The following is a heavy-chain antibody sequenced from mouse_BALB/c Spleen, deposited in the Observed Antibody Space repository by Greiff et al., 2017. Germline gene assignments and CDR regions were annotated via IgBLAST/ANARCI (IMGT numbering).Heavy chain of an antibody. CDR1: GYTFTDYW. D-gene: IGHD2-2*01. J-gene: IGHJ2*01. V-gene: IGHV1-69*01. Sequence: QVQLQQPGAELVMPGASVKMSCKVSGYTFTDYWMHWVKQRPGQGLEWIGAIDTSDSYTSYNQKFKGKATLTVDESSSTAYMQLSSLTSEDSAVYYCARGGVTTSPFDYWGQGTTLTVSS. CDR2: IDTSDSYT. CDR3: ARGGVTTSPFDY.